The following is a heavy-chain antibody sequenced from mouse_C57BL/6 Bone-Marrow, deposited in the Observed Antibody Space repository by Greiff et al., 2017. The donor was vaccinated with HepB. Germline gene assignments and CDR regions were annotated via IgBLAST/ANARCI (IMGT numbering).Heavy chain of an antibody. CDR2: INPGTGNT. J-gene: IGHJ2*01. CDR1: GYSFTGYY. Sequence: VQLQQSGPELVKPGASVKISCKASGYSFTGYYMPWVKQSPENSLEWIGEINPGTGNTNYNQKFKDKATLTVDKSSSSAYMQLKSLTSEESAVYYGTGGTTVFDYWGQGTTLTVSS. CDR3: TGGTTVFDY. D-gene: IGHD1-1*01. V-gene: IGHV1-42*01.